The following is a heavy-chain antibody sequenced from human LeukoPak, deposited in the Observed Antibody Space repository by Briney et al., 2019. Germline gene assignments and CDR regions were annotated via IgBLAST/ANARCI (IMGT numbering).Heavy chain of an antibody. Sequence: SETLSLTCAVYGGSFSGYYWSWIRQPPGKGLEWIGEINHSGSTNYNPSLKSRGTISVDTSKNQFSLKLSSVTAADTAVYYCARGRSEYYYYYMDVWGKGTTVTVSS. J-gene: IGHJ6*03. CDR2: INHSGST. CDR3: ARGRSEYYYYYMDV. CDR1: GGSFSGYY. V-gene: IGHV4-34*01.